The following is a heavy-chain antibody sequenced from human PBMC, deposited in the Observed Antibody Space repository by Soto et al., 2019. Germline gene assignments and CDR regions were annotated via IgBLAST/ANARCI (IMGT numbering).Heavy chain of an antibody. V-gene: IGHV3-21*01. CDR3: ARASTHAMVRGVNYDY. CDR1: GFTFSSYS. CDR2: ISSSSSYI. Sequence: EVQLVESGGGLVKPGGSLRLSCAASGFTFSSYSMNWVRQAPGKGLEWVSSISSSSSYIYYADSVKGRFTISRDNAKNSLYLQMNSLRAEDTAVYYCARASTHAMVRGVNYDYWGQGTLVTVSS. J-gene: IGHJ4*02. D-gene: IGHD3-10*01.